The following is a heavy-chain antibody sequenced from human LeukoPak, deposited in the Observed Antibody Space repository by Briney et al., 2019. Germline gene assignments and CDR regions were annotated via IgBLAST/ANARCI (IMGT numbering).Heavy chain of an antibody. CDR3: ARARGKLYHFDY. V-gene: IGHV4-59*12. CDR1: GGSISSYY. Sequence: SETLSLTCTVSGGSISSYYWSWIRQPPGKGLEWIGYIYYSGSTYYNPSLKSRVTISVDTSKNQFSLKLSSVTAADTAVYYCARARGKLYHFDYWGQGTLVTVSS. CDR2: IYYSGST. D-gene: IGHD1-1*01. J-gene: IGHJ4*02.